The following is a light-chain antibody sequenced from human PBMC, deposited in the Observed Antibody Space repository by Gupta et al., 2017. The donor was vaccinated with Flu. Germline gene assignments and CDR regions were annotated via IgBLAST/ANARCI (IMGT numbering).Light chain of an antibody. CDR1: QSINRY. Sequence: IQMTQSPSSLSASVGDRVTITCRASQSINRYLNWYQQKPGKAPKVLIFDASNLQSGVPSRFSGSGSGTDFSLIISSLQPEDFATYYCQQSDSIPLTFGQGTRLEIK. CDR2: DAS. J-gene: IGKJ5*01. V-gene: IGKV1-39*01. CDR3: QQSDSIPLT.